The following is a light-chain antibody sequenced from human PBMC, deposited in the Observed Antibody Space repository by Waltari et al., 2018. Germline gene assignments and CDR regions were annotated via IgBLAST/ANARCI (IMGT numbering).Light chain of an antibody. CDR1: SSDAGGYNY. J-gene: IGLJ2*01. Sequence: QSALTQPASVSGSPGQSITISCTGTSSDAGGYNYVSWYQQHPGKAPKLMIYEVSNRPSGVSNRFSGSKSGHTASLTISGLQAEDEADYYCSSYTSSSTPVFGGGTKLTVL. CDR2: EVS. CDR3: SSYTSSSTPV. V-gene: IGLV2-14*01.